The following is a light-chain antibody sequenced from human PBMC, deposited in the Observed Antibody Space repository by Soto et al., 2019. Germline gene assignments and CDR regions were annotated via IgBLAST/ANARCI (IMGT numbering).Light chain of an antibody. CDR1: SSDVGGYNH. Sequence: QSALTQPPSASGSPGQSVTISCTGTSSDVGGYNHVSWYQQHPGKVPKLMIYEVIKRPSGVPDRFSGSKSGNTASLTVSGLQTEDEADFYCSSYAATNAWVFGGGTKLTVL. J-gene: IGLJ3*02. CDR2: EVI. V-gene: IGLV2-8*01. CDR3: SSYAATNAWV.